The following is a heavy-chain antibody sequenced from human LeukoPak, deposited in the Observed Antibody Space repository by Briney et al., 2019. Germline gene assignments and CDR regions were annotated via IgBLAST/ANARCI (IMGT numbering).Heavy chain of an antibody. J-gene: IGHJ6*03. Sequence: ASVKVSCKASGYTFTGYYMHWVRQAPGQGLEWMGWINPNSGGTNYAQKFQGRVTMTRDTSISTAYMELSRLRSDDTAVYYCARLTGRYYYYYMDVWGKGTTVTVSS. D-gene: IGHD1-1*01. CDR1: GYTFTGYY. V-gene: IGHV1-2*02. CDR2: INPNSGGT. CDR3: ARLTGRYYYYYMDV.